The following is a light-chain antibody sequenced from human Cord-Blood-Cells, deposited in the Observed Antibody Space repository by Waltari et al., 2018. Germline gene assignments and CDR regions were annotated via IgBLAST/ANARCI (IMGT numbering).Light chain of an antibody. Sequence: DIVMPQSPDSLAVSLGERATINCKSSPSVLYSSNNKNYLAWYQQKPGQPPKLRIYWASTRESGVPDRFSGSGSGTDFTLTISSLQAEDVAVYYCQQYYSTPWTFGQGTKVEIK. CDR2: WAS. CDR1: PSVLYSSNNKNY. V-gene: IGKV4-1*01. CDR3: QQYYSTPWT. J-gene: IGKJ1*01.